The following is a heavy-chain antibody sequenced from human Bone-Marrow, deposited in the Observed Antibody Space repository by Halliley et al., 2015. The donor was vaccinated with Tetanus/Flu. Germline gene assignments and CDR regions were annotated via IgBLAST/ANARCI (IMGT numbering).Heavy chain of an antibody. CDR3: MDTDLVGDVDN. D-gene: IGHD5-18*01. J-gene: IGHJ4*02. CDR2: MQSEVAGGTA. Sequence: WVGRMQSEVAGGTAYYAAPVKGRITISRDDFENTLCLQVNSLKTDDEAVFYCMDTDLVGDVDNWGQGTLVSVSS. V-gene: IGHV3-15*06.